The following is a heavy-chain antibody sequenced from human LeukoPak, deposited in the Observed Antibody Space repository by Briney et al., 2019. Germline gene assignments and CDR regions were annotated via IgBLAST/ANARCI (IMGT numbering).Heavy chain of an antibody. CDR2: INHSGST. J-gene: IGHJ4*02. D-gene: IGHD3-22*01. Sequence: SETLSLTCAVYGGSFSGYYWSWIRQPPGKGLEWIGEINHSGSTNYNPSLKSRVTISVDTSKNQFSLKLSSVTAADTAVYYCAREWIYYYDNSGYLDYWGQGALVTVSS. CDR1: GGSFSGYY. CDR3: AREWIYYYDNSGYLDY. V-gene: IGHV4-34*01.